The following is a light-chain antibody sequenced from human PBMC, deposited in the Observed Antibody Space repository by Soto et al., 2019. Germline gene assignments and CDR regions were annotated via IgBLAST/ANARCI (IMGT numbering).Light chain of an antibody. CDR2: TTS. CDR3: HQHATSPLT. J-gene: IGKJ2*01. Sequence: EIVLTQSPGTLSLSPGERATLSCRASQTVGNNYLAWYQQKPGQAPRLLIHTTSIRATGIPDRFSGSGSGTDFTLTVSRLEPEDFEVYYCHQHATSPLTFGQGTTLEI. CDR1: QTVGNNY. V-gene: IGKV3-20*01.